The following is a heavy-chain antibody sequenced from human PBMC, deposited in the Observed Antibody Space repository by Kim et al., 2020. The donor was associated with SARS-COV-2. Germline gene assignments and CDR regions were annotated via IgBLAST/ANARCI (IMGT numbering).Heavy chain of an antibody. CDR2: INWNGGST. J-gene: IGHJ4*02. D-gene: IGHD3-22*01. V-gene: IGHV3-20*01. Sequence: GGSLRLSCAASGFTFDDYGMSWVRQAPGKGLEWVSGINWNGGSTGYADSVKGRFTISRDNAKNSLYLQMNSLRAEDTALYHCARDYYDSSGYYWGGATGSDYWGQGTLVTVSS. CDR3: ARDYYDSSGYYWGGATGSDY. CDR1: GFTFDDYG.